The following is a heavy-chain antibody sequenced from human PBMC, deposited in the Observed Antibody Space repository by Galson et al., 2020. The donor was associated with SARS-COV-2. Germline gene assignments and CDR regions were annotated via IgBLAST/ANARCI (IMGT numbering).Heavy chain of an antibody. J-gene: IGHJ4*02. CDR3: ARGRIAGDGTDYFDY. Sequence: GESLKLSCQTSGYTFSDYDVTWVRPAPGQGLEWIGWMSPNDGNSGPAHRLYDRVTMTRDTSISTAYLELSNLRPEDTAIYYCARGRIAGDGTDYFDYWGQGALVTVSS. CDR2: MSPNDGNS. D-gene: IGHD4-17*01. CDR1: GYTFSDYD. V-gene: IGHV1-8*01.